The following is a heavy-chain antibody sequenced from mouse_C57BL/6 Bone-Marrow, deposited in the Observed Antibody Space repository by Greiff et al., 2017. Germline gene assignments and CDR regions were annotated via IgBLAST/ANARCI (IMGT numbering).Heavy chain of an antibody. D-gene: IGHD2-5*01. CDR1: GYTFTEYT. Sequence: VQLQQSGAELVKPGASVKLSCKASGYTFTEYTIHWVKQRSGKGLEWIGWFYPGSGSIKYNEKFKDKATLTADKSASTVYMELSRLTSEGSAVYVCERHEVYYSNYERIYYYAMDYWGQGTSVTVTS. J-gene: IGHJ4*01. CDR3: ERHEVYYSNYERIYYYAMDY. V-gene: IGHV1-62-2*01. CDR2: FYPGSGSI.